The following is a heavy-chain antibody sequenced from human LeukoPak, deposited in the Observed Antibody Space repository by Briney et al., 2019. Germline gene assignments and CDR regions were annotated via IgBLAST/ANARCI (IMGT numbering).Heavy chain of an antibody. CDR2: IKKDGSEK. Sequence: PGGSLRLSCAASGFTFSSYWMSWVRQAPGKGLEWVANIKKDGSEKYYVDSVKGRFTISRDNAKTSLYLQMNSLRAEDTAVYYCVGSSGWWGFDYWGQGTLVTVSS. D-gene: IGHD6-19*01. V-gene: IGHV3-7*01. CDR3: VGSSGWWGFDY. CDR1: GFTFSSYW. J-gene: IGHJ4*02.